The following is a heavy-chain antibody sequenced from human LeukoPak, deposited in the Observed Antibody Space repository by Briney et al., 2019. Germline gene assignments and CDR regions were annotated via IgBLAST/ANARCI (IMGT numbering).Heavy chain of an antibody. J-gene: IGHJ6*02. CDR3: ARGDYGGTLYYGMDV. V-gene: IGHV1-8*01. Sequence: ASVKVSCKASGYTFTSYDINWVRQATGQGLEWMGWMNPDGGNTGYAQKFQGRVTMTRNTSISTAYMELSSLRSEDTAVYYCARGDYGGTLYYGMDVWGQGTTVTVSS. CDR1: GYTFTSYD. CDR2: MNPDGGNT. D-gene: IGHD4-23*01.